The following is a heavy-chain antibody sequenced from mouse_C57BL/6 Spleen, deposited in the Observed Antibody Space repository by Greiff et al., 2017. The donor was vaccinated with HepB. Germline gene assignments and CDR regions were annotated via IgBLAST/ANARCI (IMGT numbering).Heavy chain of an antibody. CDR2: INYDGSST. Sequence: EVMLVESEGGLVQPGSSMKLSCTASGFTFSDYYMAWVRQVPEKGLEWVANINYDGSSTYYLDSLKSRFIISRDNAKNILYLQMSSLKSEDTATYYCARVEGYYYGSSYWYFDVWGTGTTVTVSS. CDR1: GFTFSDYY. CDR3: ARVEGYYYGSSYWYFDV. J-gene: IGHJ1*03. D-gene: IGHD1-1*01. V-gene: IGHV5-16*01.